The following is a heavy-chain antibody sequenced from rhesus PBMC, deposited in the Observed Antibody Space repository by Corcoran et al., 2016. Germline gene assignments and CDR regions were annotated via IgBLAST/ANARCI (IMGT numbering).Heavy chain of an antibody. CDR3: ARVTSTTVAAYYFDY. CDR1: GGSISSNY. CDR2: IYGSGGNT. Sequence: QVQLQESGPGLVKPSETLSLTCAVSGGSISSNYWSWIRQAPGKGLEWNGRIYGSGGNTQHNPSLKSRVTISTDTSKNQFSLKLSSVTAADTAVYYCARVTSTTVAAYYFDYWGQGVLVTVSS. D-gene: IGHD4-29*01. J-gene: IGHJ4*01. V-gene: IGHV4-160*01.